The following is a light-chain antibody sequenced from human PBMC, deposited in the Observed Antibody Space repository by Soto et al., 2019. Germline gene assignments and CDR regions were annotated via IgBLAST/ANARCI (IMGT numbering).Light chain of an antibody. CDR1: SSDVGGYNY. CDR3: SSYTSTNTYV. Sequence: GGGSPITRKGTSSDVGGYNYVSWYQQHPGKDPKVIIYDVTIRPSGVSYRFSGSKSGNTASLTISGLHAEDEADYYCSSYTSTNTYVFGTGTKVTVL. V-gene: IGLV2-14*04. CDR2: DVT. J-gene: IGLJ1*01.